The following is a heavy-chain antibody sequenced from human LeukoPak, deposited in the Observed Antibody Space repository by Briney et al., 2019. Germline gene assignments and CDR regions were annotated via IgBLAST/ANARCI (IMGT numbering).Heavy chain of an antibody. CDR2: INHSGST. V-gene: IGHV4-34*01. Sequence: PSETLSLTCAVYGGSFSGYYWSWIRQPPGKGLEWIGEINHSGSTNYNPSLKSRVTISVDTSKNQFSLKLSSVTAADTAVYYCAREGSYDILPGYYRFDYWGQGTLVTVSS. CDR1: GGSFSGYY. D-gene: IGHD3-9*01. J-gene: IGHJ4*02. CDR3: AREGSYDILPGYYRFDY.